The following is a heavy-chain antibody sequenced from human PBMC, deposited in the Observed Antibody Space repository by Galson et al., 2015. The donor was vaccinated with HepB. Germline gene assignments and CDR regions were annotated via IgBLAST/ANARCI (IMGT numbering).Heavy chain of an antibody. D-gene: IGHD2-21*01. Sequence: SLRLSCATSGLTFSSYWMRWVRQAPGKGLEWVANIDRGRGAKLYADSVKGRFTISRDNARNSLYLQMNSLRAEDTAMYYCAADQALWLDISDIWGQGTMVYVS. CDR1: GLTFSSYW. CDR2: IDRGRGAK. CDR3: AADQALWLDISDI. J-gene: IGHJ3*02. V-gene: IGHV3-7*01.